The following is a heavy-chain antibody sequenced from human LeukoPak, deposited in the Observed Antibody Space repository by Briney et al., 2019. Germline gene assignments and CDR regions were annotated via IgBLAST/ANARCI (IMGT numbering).Heavy chain of an antibody. CDR3: ARALGGYHYYYYMDV. V-gene: IGHV4-59*01. CDR2: IYYSGST. Sequence: SETLSLTCTVSGGSISSYYWSWIRQPPGKGLEWIGYIYYSGSTNYNPSLKSRVTISVGTSKNQFSLKLSSVTAADTAVYYCARALGGYHYYYYMDVWGKGTTVTVSS. D-gene: IGHD2-15*01. CDR1: GGSISSYY. J-gene: IGHJ6*03.